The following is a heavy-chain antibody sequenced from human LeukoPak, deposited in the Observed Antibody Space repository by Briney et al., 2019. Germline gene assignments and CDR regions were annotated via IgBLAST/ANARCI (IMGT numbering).Heavy chain of an antibody. CDR1: GFSFSRYA. Sequence: AGNLCLSCAAAGFSFSRYALHWQRHAQGKGWKGVAIISDDGSNKYYLDTVKGRFTSSRDNSKNTLSLQMSSLRAEDTAVYYCARDGYEFWSGYYMGYWGQGTLVTVSS. CDR2: ISDDGSNK. J-gene: IGHJ4*02. D-gene: IGHD3-3*01. V-gene: IGHV3-30-3*01. CDR3: ARDGYEFWSGYYMGY.